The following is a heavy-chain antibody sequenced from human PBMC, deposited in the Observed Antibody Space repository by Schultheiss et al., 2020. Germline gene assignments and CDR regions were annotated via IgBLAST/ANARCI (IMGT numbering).Heavy chain of an antibody. Sequence: ASVKVSCKASGYTFTSYYMHWVRQAPGQGLEWMGIINPSGGSTSYAQKFQGRVTMTRDTSTSTVYMELSSLRSEDTAVYYCARDPDSSSWYQTKGGYFQHWGQGTLVTVSS. CDR1: GYTFTSYY. D-gene: IGHD6-13*01. CDR3: ARDPDSSSWYQTKGGYFQH. CDR2: INPSGGST. J-gene: IGHJ1*01. V-gene: IGHV1-46*01.